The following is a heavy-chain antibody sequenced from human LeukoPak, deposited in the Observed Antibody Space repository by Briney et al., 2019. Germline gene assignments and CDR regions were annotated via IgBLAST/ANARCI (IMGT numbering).Heavy chain of an antibody. CDR3: ARHQIGSTGYYFDY. V-gene: IGHV3-11*06. J-gene: IGHJ4*02. Sequence: GGSLRLSCAASGFTFSDYYMSWIRQAPGKGLEWVSYISSIGSHTNYADSVKGRFTTSRDNAKNLLSLQVNSLRAEDTAVYYCARHQIGSTGYYFDYWGQGSLVTVSS. CDR1: GFTFSDYY. D-gene: IGHD3-22*01. CDR2: ISSIGSHT.